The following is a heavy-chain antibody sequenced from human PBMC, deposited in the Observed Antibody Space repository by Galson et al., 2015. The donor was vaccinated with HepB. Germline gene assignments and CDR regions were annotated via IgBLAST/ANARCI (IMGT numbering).Heavy chain of an antibody. J-gene: IGHJ4*02. D-gene: IGHD6-19*01. CDR2: INSDESST. CDR1: GFTFSSYW. CDR3: ARGRESGWQYTLGY. V-gene: IGHV3-74*03. Sequence: SLRLSCAASGFTFSSYWMHWVRQGPGKGLVWVSRINSDESSTTYADSVKGRFTISRDDAKNTVYPQMNSLRAEDTAVYYCARGRESGWQYTLGYWGQGTLVSVSS.